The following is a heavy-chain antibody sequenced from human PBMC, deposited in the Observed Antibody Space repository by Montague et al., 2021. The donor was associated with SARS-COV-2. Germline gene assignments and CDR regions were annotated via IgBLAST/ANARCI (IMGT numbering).Heavy chain of an antibody. CDR1: GYSFTSYW. V-gene: IGHV5-51*01. Sequence: QSGAEVKKPGESLKISCKGSGYSFTSYWIGWVRQMPGKGLEWMGIIYPGDSDTRYSPSFQGQVTISADKSISTAYLQWSSLKASDTAMYYCARHVGITMVRGVIISGYYYGMDVWGQGTTVTVSS. J-gene: IGHJ6*02. CDR2: IYPGDSDT. CDR3: ARHVGITMVRGVIISGYYYGMDV. D-gene: IGHD3-10*01.